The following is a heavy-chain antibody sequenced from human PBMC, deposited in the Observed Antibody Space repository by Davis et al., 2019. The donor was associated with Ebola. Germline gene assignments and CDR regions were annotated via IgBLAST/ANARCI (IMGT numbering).Heavy chain of an antibody. Sequence: GSLRLSCAVYGGSFSGYYWSWIRQPPGKGLEWIGYIYHSGSTNYSPSLKRRVTISADTSNNQFSLRLSSVTAADTAVYYCARDYVYWGQGTLVTVSS. CDR3: ARDYVY. D-gene: IGHD3-16*01. CDR2: IYHSGST. J-gene: IGHJ4*02. CDR1: GGSFSGYY. V-gene: IGHV4-59*12.